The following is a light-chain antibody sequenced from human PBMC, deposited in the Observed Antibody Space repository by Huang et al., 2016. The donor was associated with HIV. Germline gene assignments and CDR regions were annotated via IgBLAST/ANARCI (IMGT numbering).Light chain of an antibody. V-gene: IGKV1-12*01. CDR2: AAS. CDR3: QQANSFPIT. J-gene: IGKJ5*01. Sequence: DIQMTQSPSYVSATVGDTVTITCRATEGIGRWLALYQQKPGEAPNLLIYAASTLHSGVPSRFSGSGSGTDFTLTISGLRPEDFATYYCQQANSFPITFGQGTRLETK. CDR1: EGIGRW.